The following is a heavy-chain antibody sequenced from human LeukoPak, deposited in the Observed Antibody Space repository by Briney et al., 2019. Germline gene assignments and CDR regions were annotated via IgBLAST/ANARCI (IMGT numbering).Heavy chain of an antibody. V-gene: IGHV3-21*01. D-gene: IGHD2-15*01. Sequence: GGSLKLSCAASGFTFSSYSMNWVRQAPGKGLEWVSSISYSSSNIYYADSVKGRFTISRDNAKNSLYLQMNSLRAEDTAVYYCVSSACSGGTCYFYFDYWGQGTLVTVSS. CDR3: VSSACSGGTCYFYFDY. CDR1: GFTFSSYS. CDR2: ISYSSSNI. J-gene: IGHJ4*02.